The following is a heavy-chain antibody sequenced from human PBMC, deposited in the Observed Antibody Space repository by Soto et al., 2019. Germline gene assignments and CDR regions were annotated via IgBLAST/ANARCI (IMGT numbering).Heavy chain of an antibody. CDR2: ISGGGSGT. V-gene: IGHV3-23*01. J-gene: IGHJ5*02. D-gene: IGHD2-15*01. CDR1: GFTFSSYA. Sequence: GGSLRLSCAASGFTFSSYAMSWVRQAPGKGLEWVAGISGGGSGTYYADSVKGRFTVSRDNSKKTLYLQMNSLRAEDTAVYYWEKEPRIPIIFTGSAPGGKGTLVPVS. CDR3: EKEPRIPIIFTGSAP.